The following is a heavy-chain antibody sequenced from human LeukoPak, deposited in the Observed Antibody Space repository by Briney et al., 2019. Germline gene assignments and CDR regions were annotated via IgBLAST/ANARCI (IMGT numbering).Heavy chain of an antibody. J-gene: IGHJ4*02. V-gene: IGHV1-3*01. D-gene: IGHD3-3*01. Sequence: ASVKVSCKASGYTFTSYAMHWVRQAPGQRLEWMGWINAGNGNTKYSQKLQGRVTMTTDTSTSTASMELRSLRSDDTAVYYCARQDYDFWSGYYTTFDYWGQGTLVTVSS. CDR2: INAGNGNT. CDR3: ARQDYDFWSGYYTTFDY. CDR1: GYTFTSYA.